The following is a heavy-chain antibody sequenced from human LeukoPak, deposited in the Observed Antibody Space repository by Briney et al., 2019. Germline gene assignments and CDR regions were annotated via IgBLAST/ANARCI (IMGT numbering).Heavy chain of an antibody. D-gene: IGHD5-18*01. V-gene: IGHV2-70*11. CDR1: GISLSTSGMC. CDR2: IDWNDDK. Sequence: SGPALRKPTQTLTLTCTFSGISLSTSGMCVSWIRQSPGKALEWLSRIDWNDDKYYSTSLKTRLTISKDTSKNQVVLTMTNMDPVDTATYYCARGCRGFIYGLGNWGHWALVTVSS. CDR3: ARGCRGFIYGLGN. J-gene: IGHJ4*03.